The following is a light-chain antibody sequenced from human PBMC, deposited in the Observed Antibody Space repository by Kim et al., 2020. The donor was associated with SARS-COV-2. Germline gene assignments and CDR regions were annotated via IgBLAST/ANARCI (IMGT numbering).Light chain of an antibody. CDR3: QQYGSSPWT. CDR2: GAS. J-gene: IGKJ1*01. V-gene: IGKV3-20*01. Sequence: EIVLTQSPGTLSLSPGERATFSCRASQSVSSSYLAWYQRKPGQAPRLLIYGASSRATGIPDRFSGSGSGTDFTLTISRLEPEDFAVYYCQQYGSSPWTFGQGTKVDIK. CDR1: QSVSSSY.